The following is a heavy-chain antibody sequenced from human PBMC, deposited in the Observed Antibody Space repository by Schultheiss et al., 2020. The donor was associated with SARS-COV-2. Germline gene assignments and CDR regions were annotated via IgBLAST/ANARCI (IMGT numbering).Heavy chain of an antibody. CDR2: INHSGST. CDR1: GGSFSGYY. CDR3: ARGQDIVVVPAFDI. J-gene: IGHJ3*02. D-gene: IGHD2-2*01. Sequence: SETLSLTCAAYGGSFSGYYWSWIRQPPGKGLEWIGEINHSGSTNYNPSLKSRVTISVDTSKNQFSLKLSSVTAADTAVYYCARGQDIVVVPAFDIWGQGTMVTVSS. V-gene: IGHV4-34*01.